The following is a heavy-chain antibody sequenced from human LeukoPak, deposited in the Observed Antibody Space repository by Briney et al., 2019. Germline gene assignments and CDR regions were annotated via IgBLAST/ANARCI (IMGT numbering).Heavy chain of an antibody. Sequence: GGSLRLSCAASGFTFSRYAMHWVRQAPGKGLEWVAVILYDGSKKYYADSVKGRFTISRDNSKNTLYLQMDSLRTEDTAVYYCARTSGYDLVDYWGQGSLVTVSS. D-gene: IGHD5-12*01. J-gene: IGHJ4*02. V-gene: IGHV3-30*04. CDR1: GFTFSRYA. CDR3: ARTSGYDLVDY. CDR2: ILYDGSKK.